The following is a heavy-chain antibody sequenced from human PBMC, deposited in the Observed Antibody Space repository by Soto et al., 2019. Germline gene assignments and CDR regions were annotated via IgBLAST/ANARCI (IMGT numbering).Heavy chain of an antibody. J-gene: IGHJ4*02. CDR2: IFPLTDIP. CDR3: ARGPLVVLNYFES. CDR1: TGTFRNYP. V-gene: IGHV1-69*02. Sequence: QVQLVQSGTEVKKPGSRSKVSCKASTGTFRNYPINWVRQAPGQGLEWMGSIFPLTDIPDYAQNFQARLTISADKSTSTAYMELSSLTSDYTAMYFCARGPLVVLNYFESWGQGTLVTVSS.